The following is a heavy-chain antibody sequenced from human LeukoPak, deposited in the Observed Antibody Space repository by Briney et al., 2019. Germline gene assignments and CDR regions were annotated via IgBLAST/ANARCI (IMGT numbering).Heavy chain of an antibody. CDR1: GFTFNTYE. Sequence: GGSLRLSCAASGFTFNTYEMNWVRQAPGKGLEWVSSISSSSSYIYYADSVKGRFTISRDNAKNSLYLQMNSLRAEDTAVYYCARDGRGYSGYDCWGQGTLVTVSS. CDR2: ISSSSSYI. D-gene: IGHD5-12*01. J-gene: IGHJ4*02. V-gene: IGHV3-21*01. CDR3: ARDGRGYSGYDC.